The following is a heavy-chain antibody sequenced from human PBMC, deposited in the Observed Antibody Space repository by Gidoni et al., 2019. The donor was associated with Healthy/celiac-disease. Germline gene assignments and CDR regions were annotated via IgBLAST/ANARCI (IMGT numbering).Heavy chain of an antibody. CDR2: IRYDGSNK. J-gene: IGHJ4*02. V-gene: IGHV3-30*02. CDR3: AKERRKYFDY. Sequence: QVQLVESGGGVVQPGGSLRLSCAASGFTFSRYGMHWVRRAPGKGLEWVAFIRYDGSNKYYADSVKGRFTISRDNSKNTLYLQMNSLRAEDTAVYYCAKERRKYFDYWGQGTLVTVSS. CDR1: GFTFSRYG.